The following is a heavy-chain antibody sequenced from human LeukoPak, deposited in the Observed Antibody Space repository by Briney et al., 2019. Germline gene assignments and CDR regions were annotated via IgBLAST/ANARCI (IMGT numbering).Heavy chain of an antibody. CDR1: GGSISSYY. J-gene: IGHJ4*02. D-gene: IGHD2-2*01. V-gene: IGHV4-59*12. CDR2: IYYSGST. CDR3: AREMDVVVPAEGYFDY. Sequence: PSETLSLTCTVSGGSISSYYWSWIRQPPGKGLEWIGYIYYSGSTNYNPSLKSRVTISVDTSKNQFSLKLSSVTAADTTVYYCAREMDVVVPAEGYFDYWGQGTLVTVSS.